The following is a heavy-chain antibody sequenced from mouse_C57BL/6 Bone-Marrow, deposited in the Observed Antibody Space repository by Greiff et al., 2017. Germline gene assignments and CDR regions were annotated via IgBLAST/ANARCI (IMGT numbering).Heavy chain of an antibody. CDR2: ISDGGSYT. Sequence: EVMLVESGGGLVKPGGSLKLSCAASGFTFSSYAMSWVRQTPEKRLEWVATISDGGSYTYYPDNVKGRFTISRDNAKNNLYLQMSHLKSEDTAMYYCARGGSTMNDYWGQGTTLTVSS. D-gene: IGHD2-4*01. CDR1: GFTFSSYA. V-gene: IGHV5-4*03. CDR3: ARGGSTMNDY. J-gene: IGHJ2*01.